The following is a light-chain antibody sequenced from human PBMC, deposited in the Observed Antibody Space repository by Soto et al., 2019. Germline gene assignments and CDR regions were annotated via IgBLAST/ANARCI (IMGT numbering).Light chain of an antibody. J-gene: IGLJ3*02. CDR3: SSYTSSSTWL. CDR2: EVS. Sequence: QSALTQPASVSGSPGQSITISCTGTSSDVGAYNYVSWYQQHPGTAPKLMIYEVSNRPSGVSNRFSGSKSANTASLTISGLQAGDDADYYCSSYTSSSTWLFGGGTKLTVL. CDR1: SSDVGAYNY. V-gene: IGLV2-14*03.